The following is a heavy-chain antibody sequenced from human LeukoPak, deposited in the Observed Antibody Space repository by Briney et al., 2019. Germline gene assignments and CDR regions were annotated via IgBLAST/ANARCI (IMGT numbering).Heavy chain of an antibody. V-gene: IGHV3-7*01. CDR1: GFTFTCCW. D-gene: IGHD4-23*01. CDR2: IKQDGREK. J-gene: IGHJ4*02. Sequence: GGSLRLSCAASGFTFTCCWMSWVRQAPGKGLEWVASIKQDGREKFYADSVRGRFTISRDNARNSLYLQMNSLRAEDTAVYYCARVSGVTRYFDYWGQGILVTVSS. CDR3: ARVSGVTRYFDY.